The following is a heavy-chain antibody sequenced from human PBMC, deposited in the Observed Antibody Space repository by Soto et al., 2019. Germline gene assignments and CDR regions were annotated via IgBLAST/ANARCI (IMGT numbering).Heavy chain of an antibody. J-gene: IGHJ6*02. CDR3: STDIGISGLDI. CDR1: RFSFTNAW. CDR2: IKSKTDGGTA. V-gene: IGHV3-15*01. Sequence: EVQLVESGGGFVQPGGSLRLSCVASRFSFTNAWMSWVRQAPGKGPEWVGRIKSKTDGGTADYAAPVKGRFTISRDDSQNTLYLHMDSMKSEDIALYRCSTDIGISGLDIWGQGTTVTVSS. D-gene: IGHD1-26*01.